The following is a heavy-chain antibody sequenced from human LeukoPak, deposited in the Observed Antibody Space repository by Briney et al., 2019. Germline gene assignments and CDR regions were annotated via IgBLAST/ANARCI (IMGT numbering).Heavy chain of an antibody. Sequence: PGGSLRLSCAASGFTFSSYGMHWVRQAPGKGLEWVAVIWYDGSNKYYADSVKGRFTISRDNAKNSLYLQMNSLRAEDTAVYYCATRVRNVLRFLEWTHYDYWGQGTLVTVSS. CDR2: IWYDGSNK. D-gene: IGHD3-3*01. CDR1: GFTFSSYG. V-gene: IGHV3-33*03. J-gene: IGHJ4*02. CDR3: ATRVRNVLRFLEWTHYDY.